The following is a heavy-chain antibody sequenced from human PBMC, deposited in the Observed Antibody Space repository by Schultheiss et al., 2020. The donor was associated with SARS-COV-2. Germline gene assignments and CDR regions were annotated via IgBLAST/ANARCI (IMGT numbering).Heavy chain of an antibody. D-gene: IGHD6-6*01. V-gene: IGHV3-74*03. CDR3: AGAVGSSASLIDY. Sequence: GSLRLSCAASGFSLSNYWMHWVRQAPGKGLVWVSRINIDGSETTYADSVKGRFTISRDNAKNTLYLQMNSLRAEDTAVYYCAGAVGSSASLIDYWGQGTLVTVSS. CDR1: GFSLSNYW. CDR2: INIDGSET. J-gene: IGHJ4*02.